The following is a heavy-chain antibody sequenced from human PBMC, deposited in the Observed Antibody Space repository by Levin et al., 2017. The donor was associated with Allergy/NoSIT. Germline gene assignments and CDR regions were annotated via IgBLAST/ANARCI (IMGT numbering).Heavy chain of an antibody. J-gene: IGHJ6*03. CDR2: IYHSGST. CDR3: ARVVFGVVDNYYYYYMDV. CDR1: GGSISSSNW. Sequence: SETLSLTCAVSGGSISSSNWWSWVRQPPGKGLEWIGEIYHSGSTNYNPSLKSRVTISVDKSKNQFSLKLSSVTAADTAVYYCARVVFGVVDNYYYYYMDVWGKGTTVTVSS. D-gene: IGHD3-3*01. V-gene: IGHV4-4*02.